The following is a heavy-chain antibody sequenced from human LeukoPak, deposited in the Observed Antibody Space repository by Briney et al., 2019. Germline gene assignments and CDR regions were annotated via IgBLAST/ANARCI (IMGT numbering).Heavy chain of an antibody. CDR2: ISDSGSST. CDR3: AKGVSGYGSGRPSDY. D-gene: IGHD3-10*01. J-gene: IGHJ4*02. Sequence: PGGSLRVSCAASGFTFSSYAMIWVRQAPGKGLEWVSLISDSGSSTYYADSVKGRFTISRDNSKNTVYLQMNSLRAEDTAVYYCAKGVSGYGSGRPSDYWGQGTLVTVSS. V-gene: IGHV3-23*01. CDR1: GFTFSSYA.